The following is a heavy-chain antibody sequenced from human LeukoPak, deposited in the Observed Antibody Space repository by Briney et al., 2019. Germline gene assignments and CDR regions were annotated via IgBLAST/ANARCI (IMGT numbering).Heavy chain of an antibody. V-gene: IGHV1-18*04. CDR2: ISAYNGDT. Sequence: ASVKVSCKASGYTFTSYGISWVRQAPGQGLEWMGWISAYNGDTNYAQKVQGRVTMTTDTSTSTAYMELRSLRSDDTAVYYCARAPRLCYYLVDVWGKGTTVTVSS. CDR3: ARAPRLCYYLVDV. J-gene: IGHJ6*04. D-gene: IGHD3-10*01. CDR1: GYTFTSYG.